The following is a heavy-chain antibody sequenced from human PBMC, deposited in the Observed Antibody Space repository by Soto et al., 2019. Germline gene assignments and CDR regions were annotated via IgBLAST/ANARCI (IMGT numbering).Heavy chain of an antibody. CDR2: IYYSGST. D-gene: IGHD4-4*01. CDR1: GGSVSSGSYY. J-gene: IGHJ6*02. CDR3: ARRGATVTTINGYYYGMDV. V-gene: IGHV4-61*01. Sequence: QVQLQESGPGLVKPSETLSLTCTVSGGSVSSGSYYWSWIRQPPGKGLEWIGYIYYSGSTSYNPSLKSRVTISVDTSKNQFSLKLSSVTAADTAVYYCARRGATVTTINGYYYGMDVWGQGTTVTVSS.